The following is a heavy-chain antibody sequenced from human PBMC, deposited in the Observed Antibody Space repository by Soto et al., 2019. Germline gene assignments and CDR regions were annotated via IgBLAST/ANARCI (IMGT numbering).Heavy chain of an antibody. V-gene: IGHV4-39*07. CDR2: IYHSGST. Sequence: SETLSLTCTVSGGSISSSSYYWGWIRQPPGKGLEWIGSIYHSGSTYYNPSLKSRVTISVDRSKNQFSLKLSSVTAVDTAVYYCARAHGSGWGAFDIWGQGTMVTVSS. CDR1: GGSISSSSYY. CDR3: ARAHGSGWGAFDI. D-gene: IGHD3-10*01. J-gene: IGHJ3*02.